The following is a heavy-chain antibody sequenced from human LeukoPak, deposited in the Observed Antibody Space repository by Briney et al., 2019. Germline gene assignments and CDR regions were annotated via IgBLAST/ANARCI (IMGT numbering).Heavy chain of an antibody. D-gene: IGHD2-21*02. J-gene: IGHJ5*02. Sequence: AAVNVSCKISGYTASESYIHWLQQPPGKGLEGMGGFDPESGKTLYAQKLQGRVRMTEDTSADTGYMELSSLRSEDTAVYYCTIRKGDPMRGHWFAPWGQGTLVTVPS. CDR1: GYTASESY. CDR3: TIRKGDPMRGHWFAP. V-gene: IGHV1-24*01. CDR2: FDPESGKT.